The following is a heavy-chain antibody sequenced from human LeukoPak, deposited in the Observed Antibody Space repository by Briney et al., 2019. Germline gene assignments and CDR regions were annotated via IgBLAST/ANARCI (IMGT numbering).Heavy chain of an antibody. CDR2: ISGSGYTT. V-gene: IGHV3-23*01. D-gene: IGHD6-19*01. CDR1: GFLFSRCA. Sequence: GGSLRLSCAASGFLFSRCAMSWVRQAPGKGLEWVSVISGSGYTTYYADSVKGRFTISRDNSKNTVYLQMNSLRAEDTAVYYCATKVAGRNYFDYWGQGTLVTVSP. CDR3: ATKVAGRNYFDY. J-gene: IGHJ4*02.